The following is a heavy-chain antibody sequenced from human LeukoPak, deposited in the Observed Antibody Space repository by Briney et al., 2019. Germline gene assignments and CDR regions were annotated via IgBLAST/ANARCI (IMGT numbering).Heavy chain of an antibody. V-gene: IGHV3-21*01. J-gene: IGHJ4*02. CDR3: ARDSSPTSSGHDY. CDR2: ISSSSSYI. CDR1: GFTFSSYS. D-gene: IGHD3-22*01. Sequence: KTGGSLRLSCAASGFTFSSYSMNWVRQAPGKGLEWVSSISSSSSYIYYADSVKGRFTISRDNAKNSLYLQMNSLRAEDTAVYYCARDSSPTSSGHDYWGQGTLVTVSS.